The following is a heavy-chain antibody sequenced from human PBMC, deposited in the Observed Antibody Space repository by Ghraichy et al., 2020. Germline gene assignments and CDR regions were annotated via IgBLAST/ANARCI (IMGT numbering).Heavy chain of an antibody. V-gene: IGHV4-59*08. J-gene: IGHJ2*01. Sequence: LSLTCTVSGGSISSYYWSWIRQPPGKGLEWIGYIYYSGSTNYNPSLKSRVTISVDTSKNQFSLKLSSVTAADTAVYYCARLGPYCSGGSCYSPHGWYFDLWGRGTLVTVSS. CDR1: GGSISSYY. D-gene: IGHD2-15*01. CDR3: ARLGPYCSGGSCYSPHGWYFDL. CDR2: IYYSGST.